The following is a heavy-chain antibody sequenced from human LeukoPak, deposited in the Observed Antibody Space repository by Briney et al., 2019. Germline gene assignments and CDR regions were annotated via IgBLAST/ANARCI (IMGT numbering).Heavy chain of an antibody. J-gene: IGHJ4*02. D-gene: IGHD3-10*01. Sequence: PGGSLRLSCAASGFTFSSYEMNWVRQAPGKGLEWVSAISGSGGSTYYADSVKGRFTISRDNSKNTLYLQMNSLRAEDTAVYYCANSRPGGDGFDYWGQGTLVTVSS. CDR3: ANSRPGGDGFDY. CDR2: ISGSGGST. V-gene: IGHV3-23*01. CDR1: GFTFSSYE.